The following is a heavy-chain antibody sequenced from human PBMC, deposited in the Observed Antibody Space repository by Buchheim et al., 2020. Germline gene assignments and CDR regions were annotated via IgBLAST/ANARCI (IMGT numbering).Heavy chain of an antibody. CDR1: GGSISRGGYY. CDR2: TFFSGST. D-gene: IGHD1-26*01. CDR3: ARTVSKWDYYFDY. J-gene: IGHJ4*02. Sequence: QVQLQESGPGLVKPSQTLSLSCVVSGGSISRGGYYWSWIRQHTGKGLEWIGYTFFSGSTPYNPSLKSRVSISKDTSKNQFSLKLNSVTAADTAVYYCARTVSKWDYYFDYWGQG. V-gene: IGHV4-31*11.